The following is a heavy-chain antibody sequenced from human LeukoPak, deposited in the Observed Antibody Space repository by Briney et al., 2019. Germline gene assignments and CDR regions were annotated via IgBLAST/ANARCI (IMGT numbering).Heavy chain of an antibody. Sequence: PGGSLTLSCAASAFTFSSFSMHWVRHAPGKGLEYVSAISSNGGSTYYADSVKGRFTISRDDSKNTLYLQMSSLRAEDTAVYYCVKDRIAVAGTPFDYWGQGTLVTVSS. CDR1: AFTFSSFS. D-gene: IGHD6-19*01. CDR3: VKDRIAVAGTPFDY. V-gene: IGHV3-64D*09. CDR2: ISSNGGST. J-gene: IGHJ4*02.